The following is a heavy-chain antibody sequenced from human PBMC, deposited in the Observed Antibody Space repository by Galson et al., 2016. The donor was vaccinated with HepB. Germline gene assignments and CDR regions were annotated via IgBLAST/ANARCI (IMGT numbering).Heavy chain of an antibody. CDR1: GLTFTNYP. J-gene: IGHJ3*02. V-gene: IGHV3-23*01. CDR2: INTIGDFT. Sequence: SLRLSCAASGLTFTNYPMTWVRQAPGKGLEWVSTINTIGDFTHYADSVKGRFSISRDNSKNTLYLQMNSLRADDTALYFCAREGYSSGHCGAFDIWGRGTVVAVSS. D-gene: IGHD6-19*01. CDR3: AREGYSSGHCGAFDI.